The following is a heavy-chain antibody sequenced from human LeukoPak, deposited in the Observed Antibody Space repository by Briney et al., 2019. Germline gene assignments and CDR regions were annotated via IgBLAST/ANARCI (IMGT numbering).Heavy chain of an antibody. J-gene: IGHJ4*02. Sequence: SETLSLTCTVSGASISSGGDYWSWIRQHPGKGLAWIGYIYYSGSTYYNPSLKSRVTISEDTSKNQFSLKLTSVTAADTAVYYCASRIGYSYTIDYWGQGTLVTVSS. CDR1: GASISSGGDY. V-gene: IGHV4-31*03. CDR3: ASRIGYSYTIDY. D-gene: IGHD5-18*01. CDR2: IYYSGST.